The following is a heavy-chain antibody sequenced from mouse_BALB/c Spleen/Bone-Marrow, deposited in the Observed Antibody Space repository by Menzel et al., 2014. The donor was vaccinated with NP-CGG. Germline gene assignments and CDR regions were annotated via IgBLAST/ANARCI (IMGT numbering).Heavy chain of an antibody. CDR2: ILPGSGST. CDR1: GYTFSNYW. V-gene: IGHV1-9*01. CDR3: ASGDYFDY. J-gene: IGHJ2*01. Sequence: LEESGAELMKPGASVKISCKATGYTFSNYWMDWVKQRPGHGLEWIGEILPGSGSTNYNEKFTGKATFTADTSSNTAYLQLSSLTSADSAVYYCASGDYFDYWGQGTTLTVSS.